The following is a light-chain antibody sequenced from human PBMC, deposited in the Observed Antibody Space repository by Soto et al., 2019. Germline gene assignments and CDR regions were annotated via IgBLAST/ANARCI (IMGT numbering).Light chain of an antibody. CDR2: GTS. V-gene: IGKV3-15*01. CDR1: QSVSSK. CDR3: EKSHNRSP. J-gene: IGKJ1*01. Sequence: EIVMTQSPATLSVSPGERVTLSCRASQSVSSKLAWYQQNPGQAPRLLIYGTSNRATGVPARFSGSGSGTDFTITISRLQSADFAVYYCEKSHNRSPFGHGTKVELK.